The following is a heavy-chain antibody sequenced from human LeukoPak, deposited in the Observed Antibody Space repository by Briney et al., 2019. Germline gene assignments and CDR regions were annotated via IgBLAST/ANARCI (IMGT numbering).Heavy chain of an antibody. V-gene: IGHV3-21*01. CDR1: GFTFSSYS. D-gene: IGHD3-10*01. Sequence: GGSLRLSCAASGFTFSSYSMNWVRQAPGKGLEWVSSISSSSSYIYYADSVKGRFTISRDNAKNSLYLQMNSLRAEDTAVYYCAREDYGSGSSYYGMDVWGQGTTVTVSS. CDR2: ISSSSSYI. CDR3: AREDYGSGSSYYGMDV. J-gene: IGHJ6*02.